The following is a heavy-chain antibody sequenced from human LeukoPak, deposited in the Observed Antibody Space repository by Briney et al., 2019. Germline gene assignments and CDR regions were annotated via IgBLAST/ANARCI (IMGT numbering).Heavy chain of an antibody. CDR2: ISSSSSYI. J-gene: IGHJ3*02. D-gene: IGHD6-13*01. CDR3: ARVSSSWARAFDI. V-gene: IGHV3-21*01. Sequence: GGSLRLSCAASGFTFSSYSMNWVRQAPGKGLGWVSSISSSSSYIYYADSVKGRFTISRDNAKNSLYLQMNSLRAEDTAVYYCARVSSSWARAFDIWGQGTMVTVSS. CDR1: GFTFSSYS.